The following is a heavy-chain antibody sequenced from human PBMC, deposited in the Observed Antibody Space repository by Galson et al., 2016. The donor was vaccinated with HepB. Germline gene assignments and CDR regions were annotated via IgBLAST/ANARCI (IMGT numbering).Heavy chain of an antibody. D-gene: IGHD1-26*01. Sequence: SVKVSCKASGYHFIPYNMHWVRQAPGQGLEWMGMTHTNVGTPPYAQKFQGRVTMTWDTSRNTVYMELSSLSAEDSDVYCCVRDSWGADYWGQGTLFTVSS. CDR1: GYHFIPYN. J-gene: IGHJ4*02. CDR2: THTNVGTP. CDR3: VRDSWGADY. V-gene: IGHV1-46*01.